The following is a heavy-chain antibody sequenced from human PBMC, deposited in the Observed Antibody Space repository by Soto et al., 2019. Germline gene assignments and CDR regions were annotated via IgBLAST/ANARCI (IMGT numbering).Heavy chain of an antibody. CDR2: IYPDDSDT. Sequence: GESLKISCKGSGYRLTSYWIAWVRQMHGKGLEWMGIIYPDDSDTSYSPSFQGQVTISADNSISTAYLQWSSLKASDTAMYYCARLSHYYDSSGYETNAFDIWGQGTMVTVS. CDR1: GYRLTSYW. CDR3: ARLSHYYDSSGYETNAFDI. J-gene: IGHJ3*02. D-gene: IGHD3-22*01. V-gene: IGHV5-51*01.